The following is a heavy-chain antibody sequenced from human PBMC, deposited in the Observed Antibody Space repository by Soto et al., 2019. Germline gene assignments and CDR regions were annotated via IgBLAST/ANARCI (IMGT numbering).Heavy chain of an antibody. J-gene: IGHJ6*03. CDR1: GDSVSSNSAA. D-gene: IGHD6-19*01. CDR3: ARGLAVAGRSYYYYYMDV. Sequence: PSQTLSLTCVISGDSVSSNSAAWNWIRQSPSRGLEWLGRTYYRSKWYNDYAVSVKSRITINPDTSKNQFSLQLNSVTPEDTAVYYCARGLAVAGRSYYYYYMDVWGKGTTVTVSS. CDR2: TYYRSKWYN. V-gene: IGHV6-1*01.